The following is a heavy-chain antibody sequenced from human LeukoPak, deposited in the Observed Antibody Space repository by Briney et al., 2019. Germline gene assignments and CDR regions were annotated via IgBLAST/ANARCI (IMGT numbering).Heavy chain of an antibody. D-gene: IGHD5-18*01. CDR3: AKGTAMPKPRYYYYYYMDV. V-gene: IGHV1-46*01. CDR2: INPSGGST. Sequence: ASVKVSCKASGYTFTSYYMHWVRQGPGQGLEWMGIINPSGGSTSYAQKFQGRVTITADESTSTAYMELSSLRSEDTAVYYCAKGTAMPKPRYYYYYYMDVWGKGTTVTISS. CDR1: GYTFTSYY. J-gene: IGHJ6*03.